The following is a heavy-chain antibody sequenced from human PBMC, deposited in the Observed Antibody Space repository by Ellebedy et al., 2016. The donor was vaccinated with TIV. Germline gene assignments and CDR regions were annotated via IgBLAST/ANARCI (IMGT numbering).Heavy chain of an antibody. V-gene: IGHV1-69*04. J-gene: IGHJ4*02. CDR1: GDTFSNHA. CDR2: MDPRLGTV. Sequence: AASVKVSCKASGDTFSNHAFNWVRQAPGQELEWMGRMDPRLGTVKYAQKFQGRVTITADKSTSTAYIELSSLRSDDTAVYYCARDSGYDGYSSLYYFDYWGQGTLVTVSS. D-gene: IGHD5-12*01. CDR3: ARDSGYDGYSSLYYFDY.